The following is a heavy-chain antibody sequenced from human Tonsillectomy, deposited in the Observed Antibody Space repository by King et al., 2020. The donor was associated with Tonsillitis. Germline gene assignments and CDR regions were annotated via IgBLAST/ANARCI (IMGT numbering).Heavy chain of an antibody. CDR3: ARYVSGSFDS. Sequence: LQLQESGPGVVKPSETLSLTCTVSGGSIGSSDQYWAWIRQPPGKGLEWIGYMYSSGTIFYNPSLKSRITISGGTSENRFSLRLSSVTAADTAVYFCARYVSGSFDSWSQGALVTVSS. V-gene: IGHV4-39*01. D-gene: IGHD1-26*01. J-gene: IGHJ4*02. CDR1: GGSIGSSDQY. CDR2: MYSSGTI.